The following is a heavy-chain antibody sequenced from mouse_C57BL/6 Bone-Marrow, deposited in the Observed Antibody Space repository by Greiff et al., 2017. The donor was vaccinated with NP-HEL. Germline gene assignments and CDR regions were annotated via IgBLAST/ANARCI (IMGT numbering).Heavy chain of an antibody. CDR1: GYTFTSYW. J-gene: IGHJ2*01. D-gene: IGHD1-1*01. Sequence: VQLQQPGAELVKPGASVKLSCKASGYTFTSYWMHWVKQRPGQGLEWIGMIHPNSGSTNYNEKFKSKATLTVDKSSSTAYMQLSSLTSEDSAVYYCARSQYYGSSYVYWGQGTTLTVSS. CDR2: IHPNSGST. CDR3: ARSQYYGSSYVY. V-gene: IGHV1-64*01.